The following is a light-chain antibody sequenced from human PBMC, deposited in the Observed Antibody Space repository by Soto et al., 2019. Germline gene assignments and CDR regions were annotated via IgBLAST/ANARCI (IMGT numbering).Light chain of an antibody. CDR3: QGYDSSPLLT. CDR2: DAS. V-gene: IGKV3-20*01. CDR1: QSISSY. Sequence: EVVLTHSPDTLSLPPCERATLSFSASQSISSYLAWYQQKPGQAPRLLIYDASSRATGIPARFSGSGSGADFTLTISRLEPEDCAVYYCQGYDSSPLLTFGQGTRLEI. J-gene: IGKJ5*01.